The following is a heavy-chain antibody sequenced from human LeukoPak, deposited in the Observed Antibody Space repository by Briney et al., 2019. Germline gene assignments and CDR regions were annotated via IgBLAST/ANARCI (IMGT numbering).Heavy chain of an antibody. CDR1: GGSFSGYY. J-gene: IGHJ4*02. V-gene: IGHV4-34*01. CDR3: ARGLYSYGYDLRY. CDR2: INHNGST. Sequence: PSETLSLTCAVYGGSFSGYYWSWIRQPPGKGLEWIGEINHNGSTNYNPSLKSRVTISVDTSKNQFSLKLSSVTAADTAVYYCARGLYSYGYDLRYWGQGTLVTVSS. D-gene: IGHD5-18*01.